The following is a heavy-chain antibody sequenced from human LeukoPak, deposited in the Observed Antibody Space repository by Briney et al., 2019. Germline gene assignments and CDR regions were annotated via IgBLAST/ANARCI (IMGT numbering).Heavy chain of an antibody. V-gene: IGHV1-18*04. Sequence: ASVKVSCKASGYTFTSYGISWVRQAPGQGLEWMGWISAYNGNTNYAQKLQGRVTVTTDTSTSTAYMELRSLRSDDTAVYYCARDCSGGSCLDGMDVWGKGTTVTVSS. CDR2: ISAYNGNT. D-gene: IGHD2-15*01. CDR1: GYTFTSYG. CDR3: ARDCSGGSCLDGMDV. J-gene: IGHJ6*04.